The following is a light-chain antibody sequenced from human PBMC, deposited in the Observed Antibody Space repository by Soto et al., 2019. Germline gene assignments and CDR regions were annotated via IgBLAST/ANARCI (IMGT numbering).Light chain of an antibody. V-gene: IGKV3-15*01. J-gene: IGKJ4*01. CDR2: GAS. CDR1: QSVSSN. Sequence: ELVMTQSPATLSVSPGERATLSCRASQSVSSNLAWYQRKPGQAPRLLIYGASTRATGIPARFSGSGSGTEFTLTISSLQSEDFAVYYCQQYNNWPALTFGGGTKVDIK. CDR3: QQYNNWPALT.